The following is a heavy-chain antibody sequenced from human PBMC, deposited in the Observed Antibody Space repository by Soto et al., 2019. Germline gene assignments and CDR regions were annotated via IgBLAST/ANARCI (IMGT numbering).Heavy chain of an antibody. V-gene: IGHV3-7*01. CDR1: GFTFSSYW. CDR3: AKDIAAASFDY. D-gene: IGHD6-13*01. CDR2: IKQDGSEK. Sequence: GGSLRLSCAASGFTFSSYWMSWVRQAPGKGLEWVANIKQDGSEKYYVDSVKGRFTISRDNAKNSLYLQMNSLRAEDTAVYYCAKDIAAASFDYWGQGTLGTVSS. J-gene: IGHJ4*02.